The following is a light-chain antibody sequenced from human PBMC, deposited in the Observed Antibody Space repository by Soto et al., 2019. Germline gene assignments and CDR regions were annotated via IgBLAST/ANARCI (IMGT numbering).Light chain of an antibody. CDR2: DAS. J-gene: IGKJ5*01. Sequence: EIVLTQSPATLSLSPGERATLSCRASQIISSYLAWYQQKPGKAPRLLIYDASNRATAIPARFSGSGSGTDFTLTISSLEPEDFAVYYCQQRNYWPITFGQGTRLEIK. CDR1: QIISSY. V-gene: IGKV3-11*01. CDR3: QQRNYWPIT.